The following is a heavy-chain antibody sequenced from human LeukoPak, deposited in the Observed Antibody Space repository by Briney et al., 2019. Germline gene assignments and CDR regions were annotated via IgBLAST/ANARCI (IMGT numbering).Heavy chain of an antibody. D-gene: IGHD4-17*01. V-gene: IGHV3-48*03. J-gene: IGHJ4*02. CDR3: ARDHTVTIGY. Sequence: GGSLRLSCAASGFTFSSYEMNWVRQAPGKGLEWVSYISSSGSTIYYADSVKGRFTISRDNAKNSLYLQMNSLRAEDTAVYYCARDHTVTIGYWGQGTLATVSS. CDR1: GFTFSSYE. CDR2: ISSSGSTI.